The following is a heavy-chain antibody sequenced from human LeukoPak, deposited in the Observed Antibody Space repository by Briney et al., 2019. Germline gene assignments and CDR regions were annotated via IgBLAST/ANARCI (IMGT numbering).Heavy chain of an antibody. CDR3: AKGRYCTNGVCCYFDY. D-gene: IGHD2-8*01. CDR1: GFTFSDYY. Sequence: GGSLRLSCAASGFTFSDYYMSWIRQAPGKGLESVAFIRYDGSNKYYADSVKGRFTISRDNSKNTLYLQMNSLRAEDTAVYYCAKGRYCTNGVCCYFDYWGQGTLVTVSS. J-gene: IGHJ4*02. V-gene: IGHV3-30*02. CDR2: IRYDGSNK.